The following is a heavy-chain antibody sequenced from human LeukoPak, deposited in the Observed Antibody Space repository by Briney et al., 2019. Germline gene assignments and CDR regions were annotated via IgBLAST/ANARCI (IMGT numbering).Heavy chain of an antibody. CDR2: IYYSGST. Sequence: SETLSLTCTVSGGSISSSSYYWGWIRQPPGKGLEWIGSIYYSGSTYYNPSLKSRVTISVDTSKNQFSLKLSSVTAADTAVYYCARDYSSSWYWFDPWGQGTLVTVSS. CDR1: GGSISSSSYY. J-gene: IGHJ5*02. V-gene: IGHV4-39*01. D-gene: IGHD6-13*01. CDR3: ARDYSSSWYWFDP.